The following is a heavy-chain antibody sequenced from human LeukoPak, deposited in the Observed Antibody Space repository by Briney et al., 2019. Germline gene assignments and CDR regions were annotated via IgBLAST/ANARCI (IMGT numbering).Heavy chain of an antibody. V-gene: IGHV4-30-4*08. CDR1: CGSISSGDYY. CDR3: ARDLFYGTRFDY. D-gene: IGHD4-17*01. J-gene: IGHJ4*02. Sequence: PSETLSHTCTVSCGSISSGDYYWSWIRQPPGKGLEWIGYIYYSGSTYYNPSLKSRVTISVDTSKNQFSLKLSSVTAADTAVYYCARDLFYGTRFDYWGQGTLVTVSS. CDR2: IYYSGST.